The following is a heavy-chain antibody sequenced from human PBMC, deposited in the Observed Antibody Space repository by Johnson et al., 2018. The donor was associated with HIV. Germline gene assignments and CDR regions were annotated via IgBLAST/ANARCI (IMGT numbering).Heavy chain of an antibody. V-gene: IGHV3-30*04. J-gene: IGHJ3*02. Sequence: QVQVVEPGGGVVQPGKSLRLSCAAYRFTLRAYTMHWVRQAPGKGLEWVALISSDAHNTYYGDSVKGRFTVSRDNYNNTLFLQMNSLRAEDTAVYYCASLGGYSGYGHDAFDIWGQGTMVTVSS. CDR3: ASLGGYSGYGHDAFDI. CDR2: ISSDAHNT. CDR1: RFTLRAYT. D-gene: IGHD5-12*01.